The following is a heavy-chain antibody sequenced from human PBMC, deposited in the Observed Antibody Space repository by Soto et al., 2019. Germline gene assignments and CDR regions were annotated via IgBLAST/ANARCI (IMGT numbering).Heavy chain of an antibody. V-gene: IGHV3-23*01. J-gene: IGHJ4*02. CDR2: IVPSGGRT. CDR1: GFTFANYA. CDR3: VKDLEVLSTIVDS. Sequence: PGGSLRLSCAASGFTFANYAMGWVRQAPGKGLEWVSSIVPSGGRTFYADSAKGRFTISRDNSNNTLYLQMRSLRAEDSAMYYCVKDLEVLSTIVDSWGQGTLVTVSS. D-gene: IGHD1-26*01.